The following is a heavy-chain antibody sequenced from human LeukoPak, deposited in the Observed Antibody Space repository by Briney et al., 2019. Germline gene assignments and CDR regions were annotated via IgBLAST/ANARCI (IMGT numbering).Heavy chain of an antibody. Sequence: HPGGSLRLSCAASGLTFSSYGMHWVRQAPGKGLEWVAFIRYDGSNKYYADSVKGRFTISRDNSKNTLYLQMNSLRAEDTAVYYCAKDLYYDFWSGYFDYWGQGTLVTVSS. D-gene: IGHD3-3*01. J-gene: IGHJ4*02. V-gene: IGHV3-30*02. CDR3: AKDLYYDFWSGYFDY. CDR1: GLTFSSYG. CDR2: IRYDGSNK.